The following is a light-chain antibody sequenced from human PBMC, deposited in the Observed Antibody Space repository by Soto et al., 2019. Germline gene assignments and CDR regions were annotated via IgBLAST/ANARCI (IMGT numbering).Light chain of an antibody. CDR2: GAS. V-gene: IGKV3-20*01. J-gene: IGKJ5*01. CDR1: QTISIVH. Sequence: EIVLTHSPGTLTLSPGERATLSSSASQTISIVHLAWYQQKPGQAPRLLMYGASNRATGIPDRFSGSGSGTDFTLTISRLEPEDFAVYYCQQYGSSPTFGEGTRLEIK. CDR3: QQYGSSPT.